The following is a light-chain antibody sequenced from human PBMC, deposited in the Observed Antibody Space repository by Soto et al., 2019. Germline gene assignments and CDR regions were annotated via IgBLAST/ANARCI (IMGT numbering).Light chain of an antibody. CDR3: GAGDGSLGVVL. CDR2: DSD. CDR1: SANIGGNY. V-gene: IGLV1-51*01. Sequence: QSVLTQPPSVSAAPGQKVTISCSGSSANIGGNYVSWYQHIPGTAPKLVIYDSDKRPSEIPDRFSGSKSGTSATLDITGLRAGHEADYSCGAGDGSLGVVLFGGGTKLPAL. J-gene: IGLJ2*01.